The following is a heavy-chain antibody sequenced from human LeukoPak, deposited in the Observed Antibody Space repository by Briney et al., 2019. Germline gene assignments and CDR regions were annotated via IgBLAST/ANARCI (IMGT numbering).Heavy chain of an antibody. J-gene: IGHJ4*02. Sequence: GGTLRLSCAVSGFAFSSHSKHWISQDAGKGLELVSSISSRGSATYYPYAVKGRSTITRDNADNSVFLQLNSLAVEATAVYYCAGRMIRGALWCVDFWGLGSLVTVSS. V-gene: IGHV3-48*04. CDR1: GFAFSSHS. D-gene: IGHD4/OR15-4a*01. CDR2: ISSRGSAT. CDR3: AGRMIRGALWCVDF.